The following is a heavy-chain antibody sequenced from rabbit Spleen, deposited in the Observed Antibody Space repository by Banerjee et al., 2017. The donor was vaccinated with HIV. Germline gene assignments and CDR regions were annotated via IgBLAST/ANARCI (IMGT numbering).Heavy chain of an antibody. J-gene: IGHJ6*01. CDR3: ARDPDAGSYGAYGMDL. V-gene: IGHV1S45*01. Sequence: QEQLEESGGDLVKPEGSLTLTCTASGFSLSTKYDMCWVRQAPGKGLEWIACIVTGSSSTTYYASWAKGRFTISKSTSLNTVTLQLTSLTAADTATYFCARDPDAGSYGAYGMDLWGPGTLVTVS. CDR1: GFSLSTKYD. D-gene: IGHD4-2*01. CDR2: IVTGSSSTT.